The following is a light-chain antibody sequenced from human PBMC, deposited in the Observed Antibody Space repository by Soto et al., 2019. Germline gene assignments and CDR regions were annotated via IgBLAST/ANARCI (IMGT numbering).Light chain of an antibody. CDR2: GAS. Sequence: VLPQSPATLSLSPGDRATLSCRASQSVRSTFLAWYQQKPGQAPRLLIYGASNRAAGIPERFSGSASGTEFTLTISRLEPDDSAVYYCQQYHDSPMNTFGQGNKLQIK. V-gene: IGKV3-20*01. CDR1: QSVRSTF. J-gene: IGKJ2*01. CDR3: QQYHDSPMNT.